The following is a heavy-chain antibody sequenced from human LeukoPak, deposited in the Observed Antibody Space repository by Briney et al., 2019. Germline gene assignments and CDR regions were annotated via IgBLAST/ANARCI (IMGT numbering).Heavy chain of an antibody. CDR2: IYYSGST. V-gene: IGHV4-31*03. J-gene: IGHJ4*02. CDR3: ARATPQTAEFDY. D-gene: IGHD2-21*02. Sequence: PSETLSLTCTVSGGSISSGGYYWSWIRQHPGKGLEWIGYIYYSGSTYYNPSLESRVTISVDTSKNQFSLKLSSVTAADTAVYYCARATPQTAEFDYWGQGTLVTVSS. CDR1: GGSISSGGYY.